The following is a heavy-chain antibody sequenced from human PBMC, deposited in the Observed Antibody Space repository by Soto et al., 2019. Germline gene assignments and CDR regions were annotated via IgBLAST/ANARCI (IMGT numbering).Heavy chain of an antibody. V-gene: IGHV4-59*12. J-gene: IGHJ4*02. Sequence: SETLSLTCTVSGGSIGRYYGSWIRQSPGKGLEWIGYIHNSGRTNYNPSLKSRLTISVDTSKNQFSLNLTSVTAADTAIYYCAKDRYFDWSPPDYWGQGTLVTVSS. CDR2: IHNSGRT. CDR1: GGSIGRYY. D-gene: IGHD3-9*01. CDR3: AKDRYFDWSPPDY.